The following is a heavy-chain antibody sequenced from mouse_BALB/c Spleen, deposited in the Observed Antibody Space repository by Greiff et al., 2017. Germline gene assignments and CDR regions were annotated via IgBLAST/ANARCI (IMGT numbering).Heavy chain of an antibody. CDR1: GFSLTSYG. CDR2: IWAGGST. CDR3: ARDQTARGPPYAMDY. V-gene: IGHV2-9*02. Sequence: QVQLKESGPGLVAPSQSLSITCTVSGFSLTSYGVPWVRQPPGKGLEWLGVIWAGGSTTYNSALMSRLSISKDNSKSQVFLKMNSLQTDDTAMYYCARDQTARGPPYAMDYWGQGTSVTVSS. J-gene: IGHJ4*01. D-gene: IGHD3-2*01.